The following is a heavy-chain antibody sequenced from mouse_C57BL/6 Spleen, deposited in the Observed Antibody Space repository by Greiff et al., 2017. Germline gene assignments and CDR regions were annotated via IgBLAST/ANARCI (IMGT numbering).Heavy chain of an antibody. D-gene: IGHD1-1*01. CDR2: INPYNGGT. CDR1: GYTFTDYY. V-gene: IGHV1-19*01. CDR3: ARKDGITTVFDD. Sequence: EVQLQQSGPVLVKPGASVKMSCKASGYTFTDYYMNWVKQSHGKSLEWIGVINPYNGGTSYNQKFKGKATLTVDKSSSTAYMELNSLTSEDSAVYYCARKDGITTVFDDWGQGTTLTVSS. J-gene: IGHJ2*01.